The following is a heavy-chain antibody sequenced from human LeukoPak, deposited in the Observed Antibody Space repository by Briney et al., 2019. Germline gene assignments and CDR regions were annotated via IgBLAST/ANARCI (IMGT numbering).Heavy chain of an antibody. CDR2: ISSSGSTI. J-gene: IGHJ4*02. Sequence: PGGSLRLSCAASGFTFSDYYMSWIRQAPGKGLEWVSYISSSGSTIYYADSVKGRFTISRDNSKNTLYLQMNSLRAEDTAVYYCARGHKALWCTNGVCSLYFDYWGQGTLVTVSS. CDR3: ARGHKALWCTNGVCSLYFDY. D-gene: IGHD2-8*01. V-gene: IGHV3-11*04. CDR1: GFTFSDYY.